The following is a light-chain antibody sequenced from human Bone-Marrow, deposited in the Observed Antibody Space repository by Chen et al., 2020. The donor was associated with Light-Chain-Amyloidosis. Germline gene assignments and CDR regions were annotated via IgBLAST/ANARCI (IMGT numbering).Light chain of an antibody. CDR2: TAS. CDR1: QSIVNF. Sequence: DIQMTQSPSSLSASVGDRVTITCRASQSIVNFLNWYQQKPGKPPTLFIYTASNLQSGVPSRFSGRGSGTDFTLTISSLHPDDCATYYCQQTFSTTRTFGPGTKLEI. J-gene: IGKJ2*01. V-gene: IGKV1-39*01. CDR3: QQTFSTTRT.